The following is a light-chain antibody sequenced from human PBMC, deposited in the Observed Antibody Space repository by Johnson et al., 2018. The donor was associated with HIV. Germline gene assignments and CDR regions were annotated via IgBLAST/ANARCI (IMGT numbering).Light chain of an antibody. CDR3: GAWDSSLSASYC. V-gene: IGLV1-51*01. CDR2: DNN. Sequence: SVLTQPPSVSAAPGQKVTVSCSGSSSNIGNNFVSWYQQVPGTAPKLLIYDNNKRPSGIPDRFSGSKSATSATLAITGLQTGDEADYYCGAWDSSLSASYCFGTGTKVTVL. J-gene: IGLJ1*01. CDR1: SSNIGNNF.